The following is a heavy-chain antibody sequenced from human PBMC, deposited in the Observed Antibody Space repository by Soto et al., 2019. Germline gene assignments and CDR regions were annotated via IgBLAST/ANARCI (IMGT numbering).Heavy chain of an antibody. Sequence: QVHLQESGPGLVKPSETLSLTCTVSGGSINNHYWSWIRQPPGKGLEWIGYIYYTGRTNYNPSLKNPVHIAVDTSKNRVSLNLTSLTAADTAIYYCARANWYSEYWGQGTLVTVSS. CDR1: GGSINNHY. CDR3: ARANWYSEY. V-gene: IGHV4-59*11. D-gene: IGHD7-27*01. CDR2: IYYTGRT. J-gene: IGHJ4*02.